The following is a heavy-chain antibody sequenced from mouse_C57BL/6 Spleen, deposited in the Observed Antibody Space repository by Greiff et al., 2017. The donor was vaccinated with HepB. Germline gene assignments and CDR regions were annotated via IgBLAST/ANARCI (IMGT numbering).Heavy chain of an antibody. CDR2: ISDGGSYT. CDR1: GFTFSSYA. CDR3: ARERKTGPYFDY. J-gene: IGHJ2*01. D-gene: IGHD4-1*01. Sequence: EVQLVESGGGLVKPGGSLKLSCAASGFTFSSYAMSWVRQTPEKRLEWVATISDGGSYTYYPDNVKGRFTISRDNAKNNLYLQMSHLKSEDTAMYYCARERKTGPYFDYWGQGTTLTVSS. V-gene: IGHV5-4*01.